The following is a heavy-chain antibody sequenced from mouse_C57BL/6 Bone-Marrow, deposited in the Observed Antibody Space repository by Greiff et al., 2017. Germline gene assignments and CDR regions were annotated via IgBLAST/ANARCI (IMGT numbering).Heavy chain of an antibody. J-gene: IGHJ2*01. D-gene: IGHD3-2*02. CDR2: ISSGGSYT. CDR3: ARQLKLRDYFDY. Sequence: EVMLVESGGDLVKPGGSLKLSCAASGFTFSSYGMSWVRQTPDKRLEWVATISSGGSYTYYPDSVKGRFTISRDHAKNYLYLQKRSLKSKDAAMYYCARQLKLRDYFDYWGQGTTLTVSS. CDR1: GFTFSSYG. V-gene: IGHV5-6*01.